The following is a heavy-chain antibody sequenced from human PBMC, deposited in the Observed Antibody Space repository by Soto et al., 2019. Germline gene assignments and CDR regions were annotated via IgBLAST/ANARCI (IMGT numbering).Heavy chain of an antibody. CDR2: IYSGGNT. CDR1: GFTVSSNY. CDR3: ARDYTWIPYYYYGMDV. J-gene: IGHJ6*02. Sequence: EVQLVESGGGLIQPGGSLRLSCAASGFTVSSNYMSWVRQAPGKGLEWVSVIYSGGNTHYADSVKGRFTISRDNSKNTLYLQMNSLRAEDTAVYYCARDYTWIPYYYYGMDVWGQGTTVTVSS. D-gene: IGHD5-18*01. V-gene: IGHV3-53*01.